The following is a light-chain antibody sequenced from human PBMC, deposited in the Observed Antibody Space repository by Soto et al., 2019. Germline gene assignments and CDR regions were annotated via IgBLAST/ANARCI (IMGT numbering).Light chain of an antibody. CDR2: GAS. V-gene: IGKV3-20*01. Sequence: EIVLAQSPATLSLSPGDRATLSCGASQSVSSNLAWYQQKPGQAPRLLIYGASNRATGIPARFSGSGSGTDFTLTISSLEPEDFAVYYCQQYGSSPKTFGQGTKVDIK. CDR1: QSVSSN. J-gene: IGKJ1*01. CDR3: QQYGSSPKT.